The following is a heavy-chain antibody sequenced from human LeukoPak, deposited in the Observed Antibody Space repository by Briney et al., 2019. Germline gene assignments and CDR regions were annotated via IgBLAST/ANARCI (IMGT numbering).Heavy chain of an antibody. CDR3: ARRGLAARGLDY. V-gene: IGHV3-64*01. J-gene: IGHJ4*02. CDR1: GFTFSSYA. D-gene: IGHD6-6*01. CDR2: ISSNGGST. Sequence: PGGSLRLSCAASGFTFSSYAMHWVRQAPGKGLEYVSAISSNGGSTYYANSVKGRFTISRDNSKNTLYLQMGSLRAEDMAVYYCARRGLAARGLDYWGQGTLVTVSS.